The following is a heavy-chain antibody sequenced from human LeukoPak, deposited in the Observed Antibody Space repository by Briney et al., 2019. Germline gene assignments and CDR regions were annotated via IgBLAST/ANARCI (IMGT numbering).Heavy chain of an antibody. CDR2: INPSSGIT. V-gene: IGHV1-46*01. CDR3: ARDAGYSSKWYYFDY. D-gene: IGHD6-13*01. CDR1: VYTFTTYY. Sequence: ASVTVSCKASVYTFTTYYMHWVRQAPGQGLEWMGIINPSSGITSYAQKFQGRVTMTRDTSTSTVYMELSSLRSEDTAVYYCARDAGYSSKWYYFDYWGQGTLVTVSS. J-gene: IGHJ4*02.